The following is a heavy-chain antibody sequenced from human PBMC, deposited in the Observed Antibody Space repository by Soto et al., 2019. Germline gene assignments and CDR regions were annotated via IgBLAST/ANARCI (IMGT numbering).Heavy chain of an antibody. CDR1: GFNFSSYA. Sequence: PGGSLRLSCASSGFNFSSYAMHWVRQAPGKGLEYVSAISSNGGSTYYADSVKGRFTISRDNSKNTLYLQMGSLRAEDTAVYYCARDRPLELPGCFDYWGQGTLVTVSS. D-gene: IGHD1-26*01. CDR3: ARDRPLELPGCFDY. J-gene: IGHJ4*02. V-gene: IGHV3-64*02. CDR2: ISSNGGST.